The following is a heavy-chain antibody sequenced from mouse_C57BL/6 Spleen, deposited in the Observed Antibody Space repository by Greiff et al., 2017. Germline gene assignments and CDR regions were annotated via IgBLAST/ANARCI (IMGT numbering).Heavy chain of an antibody. Sequence: DVTLVESGAGLVKPGGSLKLSCAASGFTFSSYAMSWVRQTPEKRLEWVAYISSVGGYTYYADTVKGRFTFSRDNARNTLYLQMSSLKSDDTAMYYCTRDTILQAMDYWGQGTSVTVSS. CDR1: GFTFSSYA. D-gene: IGHD6-1*01. CDR3: TRDTILQAMDY. CDR2: ISSVGGYT. J-gene: IGHJ4*01. V-gene: IGHV5-9-1*02.